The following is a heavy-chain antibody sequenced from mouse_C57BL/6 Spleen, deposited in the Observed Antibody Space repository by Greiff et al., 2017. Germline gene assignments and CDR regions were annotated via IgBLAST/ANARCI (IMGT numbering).Heavy chain of an antibody. J-gene: IGHJ4*01. V-gene: IGHV14-2*01. D-gene: IGHD1-1*01. CDR2: IDPEDGET. CDR1: GFNIKDYY. Sequence: VQLKESGAELVKPGASVKLSCTASGFNIKDYYMHWVKQRTEQGLEWIGRIDPEDGETKYAPKFKGNATITADTSTNTAYLQLSSLTSEDTAVYYCAPSSYDAIDYWGQGTSVTVSS. CDR3: APSSYDAIDY.